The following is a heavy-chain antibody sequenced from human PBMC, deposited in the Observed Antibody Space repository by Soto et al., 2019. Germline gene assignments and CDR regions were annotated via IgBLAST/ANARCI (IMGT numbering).Heavy chain of an antibody. V-gene: IGHV4-38-2*01. Sequence: LSXSCAVSGYSISSGYYWVWIRQPPGKGLEWIGSIYHSGSTYNNPSLKSRVTISVDTSKNQFSLKLSSVTAADTAVYYCARVGGYGMDVWGQGTTVTVSS. D-gene: IGHD3-10*01. CDR3: ARVGGYGMDV. J-gene: IGHJ6*02. CDR1: GYSISSGYY. CDR2: IYHSGST.